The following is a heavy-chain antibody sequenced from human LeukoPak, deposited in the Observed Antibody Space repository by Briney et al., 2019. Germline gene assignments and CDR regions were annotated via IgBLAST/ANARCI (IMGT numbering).Heavy chain of an antibody. CDR3: ARDPVVTEYYYYGMDV. J-gene: IGHJ6*02. D-gene: IGHD4-23*01. CDR1: GYTFTGYY. CDR2: INPNSGGT. Sequence: GASVKVSCTASGYTFTGYYMHWVRQAPGQGLEWMGWINPNSGGTNYAQKFQGRVTMTRDTSISTAYMELSRLRSDDTAVYYCARDPVVTEYYYYGMDVWGQGTTVTVSS. V-gene: IGHV1-2*02.